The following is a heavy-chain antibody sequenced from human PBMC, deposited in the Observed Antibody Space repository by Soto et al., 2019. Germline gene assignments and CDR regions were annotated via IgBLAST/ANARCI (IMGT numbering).Heavy chain of an antibody. D-gene: IGHD3-10*01. Sequence: QVQLVESGGGVVQPGRSLRLSCAASGFTFSSYGMHVVRQAPGKGLEWVAVISYDGSNKYYADSVKGRFTISRDNSKNTLYLQMNSLRAEDTAVYYCAKDIGVLLWFGEFGGMDVWGQGTTVTVSS. CDR1: GFTFSSYG. CDR3: AKDIGVLLWFGEFGGMDV. CDR2: ISYDGSNK. J-gene: IGHJ6*02. V-gene: IGHV3-30*18.